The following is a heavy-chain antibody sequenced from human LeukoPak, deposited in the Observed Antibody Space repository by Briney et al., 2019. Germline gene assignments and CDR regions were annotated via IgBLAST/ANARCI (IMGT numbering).Heavy chain of an antibody. J-gene: IGHJ6*03. CDR1: GGSFSGYY. CDR2: INHSGST. CDR3: ASSSYSSGWYHFPHYYYMDV. Sequence: KPSETLSLTCAVYGGSFSGYYWSWIRQPPGKGLEWIGEINHSGSTNYNPSLKSRVTISVGTSKNQFSLKLSSVTAADTAVYYCASSSYSSGWYHFPHYYYMDVWGKGTTVTVSS. D-gene: IGHD6-19*01. V-gene: IGHV4-34*01.